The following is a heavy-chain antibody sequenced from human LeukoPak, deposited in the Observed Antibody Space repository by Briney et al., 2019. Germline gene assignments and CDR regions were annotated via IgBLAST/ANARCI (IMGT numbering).Heavy chain of an antibody. CDR2: IYPGDSDI. V-gene: IGHV5-51*01. Sequence: HGESLKISCKGSGYSFTTYWIAWVRQMPGKGPEWMGIIYPGDSDIRYSPSFQGQVTISVDKSISTAYLQWSSLKASDTAMYYCARRAYSGYEFDYWGQGTLVTVSS. D-gene: IGHD5-12*01. J-gene: IGHJ4*02. CDR3: ARRAYSGYEFDY. CDR1: GYSFTTYW.